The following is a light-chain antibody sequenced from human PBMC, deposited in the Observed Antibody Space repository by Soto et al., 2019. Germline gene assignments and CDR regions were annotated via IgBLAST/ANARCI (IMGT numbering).Light chain of an antibody. CDR3: QQYGSSFWT. CDR2: GAS. CDR1: QSVSSY. Sequence: EIVFTQSPVTLSLSRGERATLSCRASQSVSSYLAWYQQKPGQAPRLLIYGASTRASGIPARFSASGSGTEFTLTISSLQSEDFAVYYCQQYGSSFWTFGQGTKVDIK. J-gene: IGKJ1*01. V-gene: IGKV3-15*01.